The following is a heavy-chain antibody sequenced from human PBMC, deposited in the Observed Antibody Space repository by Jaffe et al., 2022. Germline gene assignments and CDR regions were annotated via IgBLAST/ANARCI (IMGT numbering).Heavy chain of an antibody. V-gene: IGHV5-51*01. CDR1: GYSFTSYW. D-gene: IGHD2-15*01. Sequence: EVQLVQSGAEVKKPGESLKISCKGSGYSFTSYWIGWVRQMPGKGLEWMGIIYPGDSDTRYSPSFQGQVTISADKSISTAYLQWSSLKASDTAMYYCARQATYCSGGSCYPGAFDIWGQGTMVTVSS. J-gene: IGHJ3*02. CDR2: IYPGDSDT. CDR3: ARQATYCSGGSCYPGAFDI.